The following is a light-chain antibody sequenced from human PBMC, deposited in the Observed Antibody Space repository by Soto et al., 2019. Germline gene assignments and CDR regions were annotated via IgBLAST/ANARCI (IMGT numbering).Light chain of an antibody. CDR2: DAS. V-gene: IGKV1-5*01. J-gene: IGKJ1*01. CDR1: QSISSW. CDR3: QQYNSYST. Sequence: DIHMTQSPSTLSASVGDRVTITCRASQSISSWLAWYQQKPGKAPKLLIYDASSLESGFPSRFSGSGSGTEFTLTSSSLQPDDFATYYCQQYNSYSTFGQGTKVDIK.